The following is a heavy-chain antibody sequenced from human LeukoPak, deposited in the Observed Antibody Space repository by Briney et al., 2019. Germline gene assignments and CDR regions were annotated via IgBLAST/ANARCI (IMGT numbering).Heavy chain of an antibody. CDR1: GFTFSNYA. V-gene: IGHV3-23*01. CDR2: ISGSGGNT. J-gene: IGHJ4*02. D-gene: IGHD2-8*01. CDR3: AKGERYCIDGVCYRDY. Sequence: AGGSLRLSCAASGFTFSNYAMNWVRLAPGKGLEWVSDISGSGGNTYYADSVKGRFTISRDNSKNTLYLQMNSLRAEDTAVYYCAKGERYCIDGVCYRDYWGQGTLVTVSS.